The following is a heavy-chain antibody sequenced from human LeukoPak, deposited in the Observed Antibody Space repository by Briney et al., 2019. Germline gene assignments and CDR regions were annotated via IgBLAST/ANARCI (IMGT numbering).Heavy chain of an antibody. D-gene: IGHD6-13*01. J-gene: IGHJ4*02. CDR3: ARAHSSSWEY. CDR1: GFTFSDYY. Sequence: GGSLRLSCAASGFTFSDYYMSWVGQAPGKGLEWVANIKEDGSEKYYVDSVKGRFTISRDNAKNSLYLQMNSLRAEDTAVYFCARAHSSSWEYWGQGALVTVSS. V-gene: IGHV3-7*01. CDR2: IKEDGSEK.